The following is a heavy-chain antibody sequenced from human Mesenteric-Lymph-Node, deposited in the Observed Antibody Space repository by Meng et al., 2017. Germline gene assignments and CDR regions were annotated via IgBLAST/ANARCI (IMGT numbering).Heavy chain of an antibody. CDR2: IIPIFGTA. J-gene: IGHJ4*02. V-gene: IGHV1-69*01. Sequence: QAQLVQSGAEVKKPGSSVKVYCKASGYNFNLYYMHWVRHAPGQGLEWMGGIIPIFGTANYAQKFQGRVTITADESTSTAYTELSSLRSEDTAVYYCARGEQLGYFDYWGQGTLVTVSS. CDR3: ARGEQLGYFDY. D-gene: IGHD5-18*01. CDR1: GYNFNLYY.